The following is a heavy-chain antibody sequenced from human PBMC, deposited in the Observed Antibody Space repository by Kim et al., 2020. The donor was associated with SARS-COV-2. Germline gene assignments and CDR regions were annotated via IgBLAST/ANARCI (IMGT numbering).Heavy chain of an antibody. V-gene: IGHV4-4*07. CDR1: GGSISSYY. D-gene: IGHD3-3*01. CDR3: ARDLSYYDFWSSQYKWFDP. Sequence: SETLSLTCTVSGGSISSYYWSWIRQPAGKGLEWIGRIYSSGSTNNNPSLKSRLTMLVDTSKNQFSLKLSSVTAADTAVYYCARDLSYYDFWSSQYKWFDPWGQGTLVTVSS. CDR2: IYSSGST. J-gene: IGHJ5*02.